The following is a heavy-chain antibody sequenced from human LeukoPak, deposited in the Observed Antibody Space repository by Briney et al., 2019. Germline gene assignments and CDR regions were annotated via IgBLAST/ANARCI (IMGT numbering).Heavy chain of an antibody. Sequence: RPGGSLRLSCAASGFTFSSYAMSWVRQAPGKGLEWVSAISGSGGSTYYADSVKGRFTISRDNSKNTLYLQMNSLRAEDTAVYYCAKPRYYDTLTGYYIGPYFDYWGQGTLVTVSS. CDR1: GFTFSSYA. J-gene: IGHJ4*02. D-gene: IGHD3-9*01. CDR3: AKPRYYDTLTGYYIGPYFDY. V-gene: IGHV3-23*01. CDR2: ISGSGGST.